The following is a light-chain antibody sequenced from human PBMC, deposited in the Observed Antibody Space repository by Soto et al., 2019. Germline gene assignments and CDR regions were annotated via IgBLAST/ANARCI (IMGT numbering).Light chain of an antibody. CDR1: SSDIGDYPY. CDR2: EVT. Sequence: ALTQPASVSGSPGQSITISCTGTSSDIGDYPYVSWYQQHPAKVPKLIIYEVTNRPSGVTGRFSGSKSQNSASLTISGLQADDEADYYCSSYSATNTLVFGSGTKLTVL. V-gene: IGLV2-14*01. J-gene: IGLJ1*01. CDR3: SSYSATNTLV.